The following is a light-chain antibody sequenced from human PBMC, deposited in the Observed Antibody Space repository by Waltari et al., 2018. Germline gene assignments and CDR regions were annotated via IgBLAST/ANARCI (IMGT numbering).Light chain of an antibody. CDR1: RSDVGGYNY. Sequence: QSALTQPASVSGSPGQSITISCTGTRSDVGGYNYVSWYQQHPDKVPKLIIYDVSNRPSGISNRSSGSKSGNTASLTTSGLQAEDEADYCCGSYTSDSSVVFGGGTRLTVL. CDR2: DVS. CDR3: GSYTSDSSVV. V-gene: IGLV2-14*01. J-gene: IGLJ2*01.